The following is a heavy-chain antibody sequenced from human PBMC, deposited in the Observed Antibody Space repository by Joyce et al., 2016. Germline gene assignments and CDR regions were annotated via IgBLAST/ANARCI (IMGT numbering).Heavy chain of an antibody. V-gene: IGHV3-74*01. J-gene: IGHJ1*01. D-gene: IGHD6-19*01. CDR1: GFTFSSYW. CDR2: INAGGSPT. CDR3: ARESSFYQDFFQH. Sequence: EVQLVESGGGLVQPGGSLSLSCAASGFTFSSYWMHWLRQAPGKGLEWVSRINAGGSPTNYADSVKGRFTISRDNAKNTVYLQLNSLRPEDTAVYYCARESSFYQDFFQHWGQGTLVTVSS.